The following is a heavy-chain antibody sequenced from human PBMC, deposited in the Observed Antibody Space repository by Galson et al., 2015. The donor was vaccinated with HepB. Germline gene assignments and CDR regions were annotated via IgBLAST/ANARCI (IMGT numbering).Heavy chain of an antibody. CDR3: ARVARWIDP. J-gene: IGHJ5*02. Sequence: SLRLSCAASGFTFSDYYMSWIRQAPGKGLEWVSYISNSGTTIYYADSVKGRFTISRDSAKNSLYLQMNSLRTEDTAVYYCARVARWIDPWGQGTLVTVSS. CDR1: GFTFSDYY. V-gene: IGHV3-11*01. CDR2: ISNSGTTI.